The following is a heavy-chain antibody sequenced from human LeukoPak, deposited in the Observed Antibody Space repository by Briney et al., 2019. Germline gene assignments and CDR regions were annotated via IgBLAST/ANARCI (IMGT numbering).Heavy chain of an antibody. CDR3: ARAKRGVLRFLEWLLYEDY. Sequence: GASVKVSCKASGYTFTSYGISWVRQAPGQGLEWRGWISAYNGNTNYAQKLQGRVTMTTDTSTSTAYMELRSLRSDDTAVYYCARAKRGVLRFLEWLLYEDYWGQGTLVTVSS. D-gene: IGHD3-3*01. V-gene: IGHV1-18*01. CDR1: GYTFTSYG. CDR2: ISAYNGNT. J-gene: IGHJ4*02.